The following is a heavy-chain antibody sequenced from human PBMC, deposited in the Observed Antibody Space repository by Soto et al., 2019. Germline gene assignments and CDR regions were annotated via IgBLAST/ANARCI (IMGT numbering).Heavy chain of an antibody. CDR3: AKEIQLWLLVYYGMDV. V-gene: IGHV3-30*18. CDR1: GFTFSSYG. CDR2: ISYDGSNK. Sequence: QVQLVESGGGVVQPGRSLRLSCAASGFTFSSYGMHWVRQAPGKGLEWVAVISYDGSNKYYADSVKGRFTISRDNSKNPLYLQMNSLRAEDTAVYYCAKEIQLWLLVYYGMDVWGQGTTVTVSS. J-gene: IGHJ6*02. D-gene: IGHD5-18*01.